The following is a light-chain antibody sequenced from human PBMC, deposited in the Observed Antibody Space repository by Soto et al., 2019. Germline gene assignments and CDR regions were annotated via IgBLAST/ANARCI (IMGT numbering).Light chain of an antibody. Sequence: EIVLTQSPGTLSLSPGERATLSCKTSQSISNSYLAWSQQKPGQAPRLLISATSSRATGVPDRFSGSGSGTDFTLSISRLEPEDSAVYYCYQYVSSPPAWAFGQGTKVEIK. CDR1: QSISNSY. V-gene: IGKV3-20*01. J-gene: IGKJ1*01. CDR2: ATS. CDR3: YQYVSSPPAWA.